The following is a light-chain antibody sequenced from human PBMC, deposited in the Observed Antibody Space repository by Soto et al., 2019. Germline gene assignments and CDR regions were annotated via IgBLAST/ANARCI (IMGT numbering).Light chain of an antibody. CDR1: QSISNW. CDR2: HAS. V-gene: IGKV1-5*01. CDR3: QQYYSYPPIT. Sequence: FHMTQKPSTVPASVRDRVTSTCRASQSISNWLAWYQQKPGTAPKVLIYHASNLQSGVPSRFSGSGSGTDFTLTISCLQSEDFATYYCQQYYSYPPITFGQGTRLEIK. J-gene: IGKJ5*01.